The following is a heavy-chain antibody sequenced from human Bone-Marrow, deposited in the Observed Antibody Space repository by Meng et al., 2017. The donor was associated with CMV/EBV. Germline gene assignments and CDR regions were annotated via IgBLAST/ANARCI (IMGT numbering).Heavy chain of an antibody. J-gene: IGHJ4*02. CDR1: GYTFTSYY. Sequence: ASVKVSCKASGYTFTSYYMHWVRQAPGQGLEWMGIINPSGGSTSYAQKFQGRVTMTRDTSTSTVYMELSSLRSEDTAVYYCARGRVKKDGYNFDATALSDYGYWGQGTLVTVS. CDR3: ARGRVKKDGYNFDATALSDYGY. V-gene: IGHV1-46*01. D-gene: IGHD5-24*01. CDR2: INPSGGST.